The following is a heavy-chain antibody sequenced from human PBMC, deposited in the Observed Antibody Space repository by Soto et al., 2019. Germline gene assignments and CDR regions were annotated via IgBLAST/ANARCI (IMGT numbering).Heavy chain of an antibody. J-gene: IGHJ6*01. V-gene: IGHV3-13*04. Sequence: WVRQDTVEGLELVSAIGTAGDTYYPGSVKGRFTISRENAKNSLYLQMNSLRAGDTAVYYCARSARMGVTMVRGVIFQAYDG. D-gene: IGHD3-10*01. CDR2: IGTAGDT. CDR3: ARSARMGVTMVRGVIFQAYDG.